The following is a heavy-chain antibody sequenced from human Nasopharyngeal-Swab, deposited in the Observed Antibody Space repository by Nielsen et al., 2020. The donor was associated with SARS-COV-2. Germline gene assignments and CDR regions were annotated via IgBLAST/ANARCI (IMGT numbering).Heavy chain of an antibody. V-gene: IGHV3-23*01. CDR2: IVSSAHTT. CDR3: AKDRDSGDDSDDYYHYYGMDV. Sequence: GESLKTSCAASGFTFRSYPISWVRQAPGKRLDWVSVIVSSAHTTFYADSVKGRFTIYRDNSKNTVNLQMNSLRVEDTAIYYCAKDRDSGDDSDDYYHYYGMDVWGQGTTVTVSS. J-gene: IGHJ6*02. CDR1: GFTFRSYP. D-gene: IGHD5-12*01.